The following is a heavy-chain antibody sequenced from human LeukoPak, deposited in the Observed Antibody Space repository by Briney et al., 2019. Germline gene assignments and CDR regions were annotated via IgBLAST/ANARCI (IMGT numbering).Heavy chain of an antibody. J-gene: IGHJ3*02. CDR1: GGTFSSYA. D-gene: IGHD3-22*01. CDR2: IIPILGIA. V-gene: IGHV1-69*04. CDR3: ARGLGYYDSSGYSGAFDI. Sequence: SVKVSCKASGGTFSSYAISWLRQAPGQGLEWMGRIIPILGIANYAQKFQGRVTITADKSTSTAYMELSSLRSEDTAVYYCARGLGYYDSSGYSGAFDIWGLRTMVTVSS.